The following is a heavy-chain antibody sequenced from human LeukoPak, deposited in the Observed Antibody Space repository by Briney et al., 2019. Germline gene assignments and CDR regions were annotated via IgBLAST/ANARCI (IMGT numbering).Heavy chain of an antibody. Sequence: SETLSLTCTVSGGSITSGSYYWTWIRQPAGKGLEWIGRIYTSGSTNHNPSLKSRVTISLDTSRNQFSLKLISVTAADTAVYFCARERTDTSMDYWGQGTLVTVSS. D-gene: IGHD5-18*01. CDR2: IYTSGST. J-gene: IGHJ4*02. V-gene: IGHV4-61*02. CDR3: ARERTDTSMDY. CDR1: GGSITSGSYY.